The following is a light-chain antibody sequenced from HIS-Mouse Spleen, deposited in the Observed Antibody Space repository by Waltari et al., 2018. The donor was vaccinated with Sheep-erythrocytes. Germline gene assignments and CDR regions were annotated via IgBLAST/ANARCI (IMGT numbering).Light chain of an antibody. J-gene: IGLJ2*01. CDR3: QSYDSSLRGSKV. CDR2: DNS. V-gene: IGLV1-40*01. CDR1: SSNIGAGYD. Sequence: QSVLTQPPSVSGAPGQRVTISCTGSSSNIGAGYDVHWYQHLPGTAPKLHIYDNSTRPAGVPDRFCGSKSGTSASLAITGLQAEDEADYYCQSYDSSLRGSKVFGGGTKLTVL.